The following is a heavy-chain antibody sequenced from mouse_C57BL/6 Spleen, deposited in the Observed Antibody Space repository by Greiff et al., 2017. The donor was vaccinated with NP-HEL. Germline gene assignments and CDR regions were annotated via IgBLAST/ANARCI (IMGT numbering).Heavy chain of an antibody. D-gene: IGHD1-1*01. V-gene: IGHV5-9*01. CDR3: ARRADYYGSSPYWYFDV. J-gene: IGHJ1*03. Sequence: EVKLQESGGGLVKPGGSLKLSCAASGFTFSSYTMSWVRQTPEKRLEWVATISGGGGNTYYPDSVKGRFTISRDNAKNTLYLQMSSLRSEDTALYYCARRADYYGSSPYWYFDVWGTGTTVTVSS. CDR1: GFTFSSYT. CDR2: ISGGGGNT.